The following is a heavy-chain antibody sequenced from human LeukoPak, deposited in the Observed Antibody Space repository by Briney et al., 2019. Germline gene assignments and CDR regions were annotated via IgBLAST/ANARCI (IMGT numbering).Heavy chain of an antibody. CDR1: GFTFSDSA. J-gene: IGHJ4*02. V-gene: IGHV3-23*01. CDR3: AKGDPQFFDY. D-gene: IGHD5-24*01. Sequence: GGSLRLSCAVSGFTFSDSAMSWVRQAPGRGLEWVSTISGSGGSTSSADSVKGRFTISRDNSRTTLYLQMNTLRAEDTAIYYCAKGDPQFFDYWGQGTLVTVSS. CDR2: ISGSGGST.